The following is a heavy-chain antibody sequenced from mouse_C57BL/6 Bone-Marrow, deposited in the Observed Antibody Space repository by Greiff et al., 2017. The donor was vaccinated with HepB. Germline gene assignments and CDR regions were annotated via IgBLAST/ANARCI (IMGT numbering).Heavy chain of an antibody. CDR3: ARHDGFTGGFAY. J-gene: IGHJ3*01. CDR1: GYTFTSYG. CDR2: IYPRSGNT. V-gene: IGHV1-81*01. Sequence: QVQLQQSGAELARPGASVKLSCKASGYTFTSYGISWVKQRTGQGLEWIGEIYPRSGNTYYNEKFKGKATLTADKSSTTAYMELRSLTSEDSAVYFCARHDGFTGGFAYWGQGTLVTVSA. D-gene: IGHD2-3*01.